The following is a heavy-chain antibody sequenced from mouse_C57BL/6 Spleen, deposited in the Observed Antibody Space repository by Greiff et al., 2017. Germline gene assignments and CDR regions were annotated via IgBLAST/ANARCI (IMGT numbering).Heavy chain of an antibody. CDR3: AALYYYGSSSPWYFDV. D-gene: IGHD1-1*01. V-gene: IGHV5-4*03. Sequence: DVKLVESGGGLVKPGGSLKLSCAASGFTFSSYAMSWVRQTPEKRLEWVATISDGGSYTYYPDNVKGRFTISRDNAKNNLYLQMSHLKSEDTAMYYCAALYYYGSSSPWYFDVWGTGTTVTVSS. CDR2: ISDGGSYT. J-gene: IGHJ1*03. CDR1: GFTFSSYA.